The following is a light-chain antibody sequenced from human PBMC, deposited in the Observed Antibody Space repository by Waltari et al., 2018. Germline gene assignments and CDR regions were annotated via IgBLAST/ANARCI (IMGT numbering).Light chain of an antibody. CDR2: DVS. CDR3: SSYTTTSAII. Sequence: QSALTQPASVSGSPGQSITISCTGTSSDVGGSNYVAWYQQYPGKAPKLILFDVSRWPSGVSNRFSGSKSGNTASLTISGLQAEDEADYYCSSYTTTSAIIFGGGTTLTVL. CDR1: SSDVGGSNY. J-gene: IGLJ2*01. V-gene: IGLV2-14*03.